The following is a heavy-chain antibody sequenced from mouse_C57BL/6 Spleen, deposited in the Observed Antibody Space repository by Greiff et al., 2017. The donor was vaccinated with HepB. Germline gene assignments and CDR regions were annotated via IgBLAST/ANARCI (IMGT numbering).Heavy chain of an antibody. CDR2: INPNNGGT. J-gene: IGHJ4*01. CDR3: ARSSYEMDY. Sequence: VQLQQSGPELVKPGASVKISCKASGYTFTDYYMNWVKQSHGKSLEWIGDINPNNGGTSYNQKFKGKATLTVDKSSSTAYMELRSLTSEDSAVYYCARSSYEMDYWGQGTSVTVSS. V-gene: IGHV1-26*01. CDR1: GYTFTDYY.